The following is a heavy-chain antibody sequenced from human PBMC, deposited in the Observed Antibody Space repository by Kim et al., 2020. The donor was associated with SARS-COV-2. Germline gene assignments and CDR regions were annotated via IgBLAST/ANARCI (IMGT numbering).Heavy chain of an antibody. Sequence: GGSLRLSCAASGFTFSGSAMHWVRQASGKGLEWVGRIRSKANSYATAYAASVKGRFTISRDDSKNTAYLQMNSLKTEDTAVYFCTRVNPCSGCYWDALDIWGQGTMVTVSS. CDR2: IRSKANSYAT. D-gene: IGHD6-19*01. CDR1: GFTFSGSA. V-gene: IGHV3-73*01. CDR3: TRVNPCSGCYWDALDI. J-gene: IGHJ3*02.